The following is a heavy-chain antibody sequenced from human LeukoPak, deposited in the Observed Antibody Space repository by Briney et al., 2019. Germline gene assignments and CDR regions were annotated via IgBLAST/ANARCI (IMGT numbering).Heavy chain of an antibody. D-gene: IGHD3-10*01. CDR2: ISAYNGNT. Sequence: ASVKVSCKASGYAFTSYGISWVRQAPGQGLEWMGWISAYNGNTNYAQKLQGRVTMTTDTSTSTAYMELRGLRSDDTAVYYCASGYYGSGSYFSFDYWGQGTLVTVSS. CDR1: GYAFTSYG. V-gene: IGHV1-18*01. J-gene: IGHJ4*02. CDR3: ASGYYGSGSYFSFDY.